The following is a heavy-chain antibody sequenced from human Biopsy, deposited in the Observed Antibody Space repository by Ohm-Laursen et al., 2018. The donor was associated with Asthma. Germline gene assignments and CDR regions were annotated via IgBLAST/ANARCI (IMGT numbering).Heavy chain of an antibody. CDR3: ASDFPKDYVRYNFQF. CDR2: HDHEEGGT. V-gene: IGHV1-24*01. J-gene: IGHJ4*02. Sequence: ASVKVSCKISGYSLTDLSMHWVRQAPGQGLEWMGGHDHEEGGTVNARRFQGRVTMTEDTSTDTAYMELSRLSSDDTAVYYCASDFPKDYVRYNFQFWGQGTLVTVSS. D-gene: IGHD4-17*01. CDR1: GYSLTDLS.